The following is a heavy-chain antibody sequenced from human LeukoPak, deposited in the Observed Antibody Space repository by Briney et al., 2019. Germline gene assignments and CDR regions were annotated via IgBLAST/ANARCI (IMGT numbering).Heavy chain of an antibody. CDR3: AKSYYYDSSGELDH. CDR1: GGSFSGYY. D-gene: IGHD3-22*01. Sequence: SETLSLTCAVYGGSFSGYYWSWIRQPPGKGLEWIGEINHSGSTNYNPSLKSRVTISVDTSKNQFSLKLSSVTAADTAVYYCAKSYYYDSSGELDHWGQGTLVTVSS. CDR2: INHSGST. V-gene: IGHV4-34*01. J-gene: IGHJ4*02.